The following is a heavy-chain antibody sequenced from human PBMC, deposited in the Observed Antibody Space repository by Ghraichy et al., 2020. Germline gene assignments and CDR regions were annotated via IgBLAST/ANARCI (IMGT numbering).Heavy chain of an antibody. CDR3: ARDFDSSGAFDI. CDR2: IYYSGST. CDR1: GGSISSGGYY. V-gene: IGHV4-31*03. Sequence: SETLSLTCTVSGGSISSGGYYWSWIRQHPGKGLEWIGYIYYSGSTYYNPSLKSRVTISVDTSKNQFSLKLSSVTAADTAVYYCARDFDSSGAFDIWGQGTMVTVSS. J-gene: IGHJ3*02. D-gene: IGHD3-9*01.